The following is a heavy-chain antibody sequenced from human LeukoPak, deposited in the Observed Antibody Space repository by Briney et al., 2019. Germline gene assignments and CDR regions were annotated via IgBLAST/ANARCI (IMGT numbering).Heavy chain of an antibody. CDR1: GGSISSSSYY. CDR3: TTYGSGRKFDY. D-gene: IGHD3-10*01. V-gene: IGHV4-39*07. CDR2: IYYSGST. Sequence: SETLSLTCTVSGGSISSSSYYWGWIRQPPGKGLEWIGSIYYSGSTYYNPSLKSRVTISVDTSKNQFSLKLSSVTAEDTAVYYCTTYGSGRKFDYWGQGILVTVSS. J-gene: IGHJ4*02.